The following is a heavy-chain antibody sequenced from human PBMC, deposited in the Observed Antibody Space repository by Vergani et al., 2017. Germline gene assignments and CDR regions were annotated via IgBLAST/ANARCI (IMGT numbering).Heavy chain of an antibody. V-gene: IGHV3-30*03. CDR3: TTESRSGSYYYGMDV. D-gene: IGHD3-3*01. CDR1: GFTFSSYG. CDR2: ISYDGSNK. Sequence: QVQLVESGGGVVQPGRSLRLSCAASGFTFSSYGMHWVRQAPGKGLEWVAVISYDGSNKYYADSVKGRFTISRDDSKNTLYLQMNSLKTEDTAVYYCTTESRSGSYYYGMDVWGQGTTVTVSS. J-gene: IGHJ6*02.